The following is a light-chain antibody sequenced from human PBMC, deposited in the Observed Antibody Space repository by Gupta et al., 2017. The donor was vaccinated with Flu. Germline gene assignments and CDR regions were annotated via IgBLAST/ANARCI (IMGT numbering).Light chain of an antibody. J-gene: IGLJ1*01. Sequence: DVGGYNYVSWYHPHQGHAPILFRYEVSRRPSGVPVRFSDSKSASTATLPVSGLQAEDESYYYSDSYADGSYVFGTGTKVTVL. V-gene: IGLV2-8*01. CDR3: DSYADGSYV. CDR1: DVGGYNY. CDR2: EVS.